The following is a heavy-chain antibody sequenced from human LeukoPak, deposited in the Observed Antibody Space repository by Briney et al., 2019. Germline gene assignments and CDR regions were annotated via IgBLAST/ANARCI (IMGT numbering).Heavy chain of an antibody. Sequence: GGSLRLSCVVSGFIVSSNHISWVRQTPGKGLEWVSVFYSGGSTYYADSVKGRFTISRDNSKNTVYLQMNSLRVEDTAAYYCAREGSLGGLSTFDIWGQGTMVTVSS. CDR2: FYSGGST. CDR1: GFIVSSNH. V-gene: IGHV3-53*01. D-gene: IGHD3-10*01. CDR3: AREGSLGGLSTFDI. J-gene: IGHJ3*02.